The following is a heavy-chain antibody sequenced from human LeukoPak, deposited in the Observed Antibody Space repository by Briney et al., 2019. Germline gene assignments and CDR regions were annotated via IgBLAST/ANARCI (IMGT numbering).Heavy chain of an antibody. J-gene: IGHJ4*02. CDR1: GYTFTSYD. CDR3: ARVAYDSSGSYFDY. CDR2: ISAYNGNT. D-gene: IGHD3-22*01. Sequence: ASVKVSCKASGYTFTSYDINWVRQATGQGLEWMGWISAYNGNTNYAQKLQGRVTMTTDTSTSTAYMELRSLRSDDTAVYYCARVAYDSSGSYFDYWGQGTLVTVSS. V-gene: IGHV1-18*01.